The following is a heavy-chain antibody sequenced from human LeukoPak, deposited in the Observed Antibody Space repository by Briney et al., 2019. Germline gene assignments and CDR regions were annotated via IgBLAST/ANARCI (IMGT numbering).Heavy chain of an antibody. CDR2: IWFDGSNK. V-gene: IGHV3-33*08. Sequence: TGGSLRLSCAAAGFTFSNYAMTWVRQAPGKGLEWVAVIWFDGSNKYYADSVKGRFTISRDNSKNTLYLQMNSLRAEDTAVYYCARDGGSAIPFDYWGQGTLVTVSS. CDR1: GFTFSNYA. CDR3: ARDGGSAIPFDY. J-gene: IGHJ4*02.